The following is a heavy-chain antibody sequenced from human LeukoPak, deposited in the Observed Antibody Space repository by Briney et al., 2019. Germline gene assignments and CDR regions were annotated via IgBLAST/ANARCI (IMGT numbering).Heavy chain of an antibody. Sequence: GGSLRLSCAASGFTVSSNYMSWVRQAPGKGLEWVSVIYSGDSTYYADSVKGRFTISRDNSKNTLYLQMNSLRAEDTAVYYCARENILRSAQWSFDYWGQGTLVTVSS. CDR1: GFTVSSNY. D-gene: IGHD6-19*01. J-gene: IGHJ4*02. CDR3: ARENILRSAQWSFDY. V-gene: IGHV3-53*01. CDR2: IYSGDST.